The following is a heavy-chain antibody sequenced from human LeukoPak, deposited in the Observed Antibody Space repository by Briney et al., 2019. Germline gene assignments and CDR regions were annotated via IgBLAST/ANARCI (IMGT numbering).Heavy chain of an antibody. CDR2: IRYDGSNK. J-gene: IGHJ4*02. V-gene: IGHV3-30*02. CDR1: GFTFSSYG. D-gene: IGHD4-11*01. CDR3: AKIGLPGGRNINSWYFDY. Sequence: GGSLRLSCAASGFTFSSYGMHWVRQAPGKGLEWVAFIRYDGSNKYYADSVKGRFTISRDNSKNTLYLQMNSLRAEDTAVYYCAKIGLPGGRNINSWYFDYWGQGTLVTVSS.